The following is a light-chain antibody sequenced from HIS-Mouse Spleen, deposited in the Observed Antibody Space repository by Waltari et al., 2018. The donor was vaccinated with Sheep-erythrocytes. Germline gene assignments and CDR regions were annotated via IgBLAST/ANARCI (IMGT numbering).Light chain of an antibody. V-gene: IGKV1-5*03. CDR2: KPS. CDR1: QSISSW. J-gene: IGKJ4*01. CDR3: QQYNSYPLT. Sequence: DIQMTQSPSTLSASVGDRVTITCRASQSISSWLAWYQQKPGKAPKHLIYKPSSLESGVTSRFSGSGSGTEVTLTISSLQPDDFATYYCQQYNSYPLTFGGGTKVEIK.